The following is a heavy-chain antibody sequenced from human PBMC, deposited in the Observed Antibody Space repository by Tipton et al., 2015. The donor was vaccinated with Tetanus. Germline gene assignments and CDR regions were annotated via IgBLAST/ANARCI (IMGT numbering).Heavy chain of an antibody. CDR1: GGSISSYY. Sequence: TLSLTCTVSGGSISSYYWNWIRQPPGKGLEWIGYIYYSGSTNYNPSLKSRVTISVDTSKNQCSLRLTSVTAADTAVYFCARGLPREPHYFDYWGQGKQVLVSS. V-gene: IGHV4-59*12. CDR3: ARGLPREPHYFDY. CDR2: IYYSGST. J-gene: IGHJ4*02. D-gene: IGHD1-26*01.